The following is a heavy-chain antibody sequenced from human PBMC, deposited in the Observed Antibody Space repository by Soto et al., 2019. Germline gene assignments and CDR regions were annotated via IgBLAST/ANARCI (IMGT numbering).Heavy chain of an antibody. Sequence: SETLSLTCAVSGGSISSSNWWSWVRQPPGKGLEWIGEIYHSGSTNYNPSLKSRVTISVDKSKNQFSLKLSSVTAADTAVYYCARAAATSVIAGAGIYDFDYWGQGTLVTVSS. CDR3: ARAAATSVIAGAGIYDFDY. D-gene: IGHD6-19*01. J-gene: IGHJ4*02. CDR1: GGSISSSNW. V-gene: IGHV4-4*02. CDR2: IYHSGST.